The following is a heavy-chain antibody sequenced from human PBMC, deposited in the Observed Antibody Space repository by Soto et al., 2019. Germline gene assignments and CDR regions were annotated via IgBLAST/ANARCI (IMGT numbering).Heavy chain of an antibody. J-gene: IGHJ3*01. CDR1: GFIFENFG. D-gene: IGHD7-27*01. CDR3: ARKILTGDHSGPFDL. V-gene: IGHV3-21*01. Sequence: PGGSLRLSCAASGFIFENFGMSWVRQAPGKGLEWISSISGSGFKKYYADSVKGRFTISRDNAKKSLFLQMDSLTADDTAVYFCARKILTGDHSGPFDLWGQGTMVTVSS. CDR2: ISGSGFKK.